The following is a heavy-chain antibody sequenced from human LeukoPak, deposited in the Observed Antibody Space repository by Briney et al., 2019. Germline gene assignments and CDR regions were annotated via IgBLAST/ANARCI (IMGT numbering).Heavy chain of an antibody. CDR2: ISYDGSNK. CDR1: GFTFSSYA. D-gene: IGHD2-2*02. CDR3: ARDGYCSSTSCYTQYYYYYYYMDV. Sequence: GRSLRLSCAASGFTFSSYAMHWVRQAPGKGLEWLAVISYDGSNKYYADSVKGRFTISRDNSKNTLYLQMNSLRAEDTAVYYCARDGYCSSTSCYTQYYYYYYYMDVWGKGTTVTVSS. V-gene: IGHV3-30*01. J-gene: IGHJ6*03.